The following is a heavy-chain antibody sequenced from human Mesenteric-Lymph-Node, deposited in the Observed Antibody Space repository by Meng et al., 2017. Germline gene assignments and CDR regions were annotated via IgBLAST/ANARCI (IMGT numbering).Heavy chain of an antibody. CDR2: ISHTGRA. D-gene: IGHD3-16*01. Sequence: SETLSLTCTVSGYSISGGYYWAWVRQPPGKGLEWIGSISHTGRAYYSSSLMSRVTMSVDTSQNQYSLKLSSVTAADTAVYYCARLSGGLGPAYWGQGTLVTVSS. J-gene: IGHJ4*02. V-gene: IGHV4-38-2*02. CDR1: GYSISGGYY. CDR3: ARLSGGLGPAY.